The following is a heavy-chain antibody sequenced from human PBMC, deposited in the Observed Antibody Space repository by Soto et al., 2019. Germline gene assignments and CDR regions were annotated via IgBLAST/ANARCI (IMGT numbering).Heavy chain of an antibody. V-gene: IGHV2-5*02. D-gene: IGHD6-13*01. CDR2: IYWDDDK. CDR3: TRQYSSNWGYYYGMDV. J-gene: IGHJ6*02. CDR1: GFSLSTSGVG. Sequence: QITLKESGPTLVKPTQTLTLTCTFSGFSLSTSGVGVGWIRQPPGKALEWLALIYWDDDKRYSPSLKSRLTITKDTSKNQVVLTMTNMDPVDTATYYCTRQYSSNWGYYYGMDVWGQGNTVTVSS.